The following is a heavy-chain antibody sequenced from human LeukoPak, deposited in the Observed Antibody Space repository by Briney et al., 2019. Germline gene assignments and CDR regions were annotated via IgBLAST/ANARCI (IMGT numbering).Heavy chain of an antibody. Sequence: ASGTLSLTCAVSGGSISSSNWWSWVRPPPGKGLEWIGEIYHSGSTNYNPSLKSRVTISVDKSKNQFSLKLSSVTAADTAVYYCARVTMIVVVNWFDPWGQGTLVTVSS. CDR3: ARVTMIVVVNWFDP. V-gene: IGHV4-4*02. CDR1: GGSISSSNW. CDR2: IYHSGST. J-gene: IGHJ5*02. D-gene: IGHD3-22*01.